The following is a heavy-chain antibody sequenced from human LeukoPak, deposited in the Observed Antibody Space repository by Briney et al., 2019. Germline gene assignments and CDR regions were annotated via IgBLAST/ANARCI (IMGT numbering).Heavy chain of an antibody. Sequence: GGSLRLSCAASGFTFSDYYMSWIRQAPGKGLEWVSYISSSGSTIYYADSVKGRFTISRDNAKNSLYLQMNSLRAEDTAVYYCARVLYYYDSSGYYHRASFYYYYYMDVWGKGTTVTVSS. CDR2: ISSSGSTI. V-gene: IGHV3-11*01. J-gene: IGHJ6*03. CDR3: ARVLYYYDSSGYYHRASFYYYYYMDV. CDR1: GFTFSDYY. D-gene: IGHD3-22*01.